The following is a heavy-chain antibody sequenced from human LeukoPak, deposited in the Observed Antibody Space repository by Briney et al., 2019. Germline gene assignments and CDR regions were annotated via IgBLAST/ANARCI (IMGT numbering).Heavy chain of an antibody. Sequence: GESLKISCKGSGYSFTNYWIGWVRQMPGKGLEWMGIICPRDSDTRYSPSFQGQVTISADKSISTAYLQWSSLKASDTAMYYCARHLVSSRREPTPTGFDPWGQGTLVTVSS. V-gene: IGHV5-51*01. CDR2: ICPRDSDT. J-gene: IGHJ5*02. CDR1: GYSFTNYW. D-gene: IGHD1-26*01. CDR3: ARHLVSSRREPTPTGFDP.